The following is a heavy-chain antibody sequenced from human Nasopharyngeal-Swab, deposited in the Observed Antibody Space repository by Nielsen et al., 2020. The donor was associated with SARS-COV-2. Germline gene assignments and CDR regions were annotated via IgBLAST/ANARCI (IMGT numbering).Heavy chain of an antibody. CDR2: IKQDGSEK. J-gene: IGHJ4*02. D-gene: IGHD3-10*01. Sequence: GGSLRLSCVASGFTFRASWMSWVRQAPAKGLEWVASIKQDGSEKNYVDSVKGRFTISRDNAKNSLFLQMDSLRTEDTAFYYCARVGGRTSPMGSWGQGTLVTVSS. CDR3: ARVGGRTSPMGS. CDR1: GFTFRASW. V-gene: IGHV3-7*01.